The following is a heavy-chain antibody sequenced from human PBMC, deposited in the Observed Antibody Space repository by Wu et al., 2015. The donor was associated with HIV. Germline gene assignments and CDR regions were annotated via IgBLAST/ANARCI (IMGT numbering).Heavy chain of an antibody. Sequence: QVQLLQSGAEVKKPGASVKVSCQTSGYTSTGHYTHWVRQAPGQRPEWMGWMNPNSGGTTFAPKFQGRVTMTRDTSTSTAYLELSSLRSADTAIYYCARGRYSGYDSPRVYYYYMDVWGLGTTVIVS. CDR3: ARGRYSGYDSPRVYYYYMDV. D-gene: IGHD5-12*01. CDR2: MNPNSGGT. V-gene: IGHV1-2*02. J-gene: IGHJ6*03. CDR1: GYTSTGHY.